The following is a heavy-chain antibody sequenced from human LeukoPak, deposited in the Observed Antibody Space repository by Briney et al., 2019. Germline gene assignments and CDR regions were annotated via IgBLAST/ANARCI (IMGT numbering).Heavy chain of an antibody. D-gene: IGHD6-19*01. CDR3: ARETGIYRSSGWYVDY. Sequence: PGGSLRLSCAASGFTFSSYAMHWVRQAPGKGLEWVAVISYDGSNKYYADSVKGRFTISRDNAKNSLYLQMNSLRAEDTAVYYCARETGIYRSSGWYVDYWGQGTLVTVSS. CDR1: GFTFSSYA. J-gene: IGHJ4*02. CDR2: ISYDGSNK. V-gene: IGHV3-30*04.